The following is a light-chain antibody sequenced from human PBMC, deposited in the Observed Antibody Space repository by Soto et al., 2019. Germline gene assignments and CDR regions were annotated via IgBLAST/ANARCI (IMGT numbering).Light chain of an antibody. J-gene: IGKJ5*01. CDR1: QNINNY. V-gene: IGKV1-33*01. Sequence: DIQMTQSPSSLSASIADRAALTCQASQNINNYLNWYQQKPGRAPKLLIYDASNLEAGVPSRFRGSGSGTDFTFTISRLQPEDIATYYCQQYENLPTFGQGTRLEI. CDR3: QQYENLPT. CDR2: DAS.